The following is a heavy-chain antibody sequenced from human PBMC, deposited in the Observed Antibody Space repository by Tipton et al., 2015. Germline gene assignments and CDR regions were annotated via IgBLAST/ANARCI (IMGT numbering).Heavy chain of an antibody. J-gene: IGHJ5*02. D-gene: IGHD3-16*01. CDR1: GGSISSNTYY. Sequence: LRLSCSVSGGSISSNTYYWGWIRQPPGKGLEWIGSIHYSGSAYYNPSLKRRGTISVDTSKNQFSLNLTSVTAADTAVYYCARLPLRLGAFDTWGQGTLVTVSS. V-gene: IGHV4-39*01. CDR2: IHYSGSA. CDR3: ARLPLRLGAFDT.